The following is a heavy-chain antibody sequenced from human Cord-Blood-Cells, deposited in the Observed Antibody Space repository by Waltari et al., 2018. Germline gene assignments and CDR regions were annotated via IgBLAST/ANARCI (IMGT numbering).Heavy chain of an antibody. CDR1: GGPISSHY. D-gene: IGHD2-21*01. J-gene: IGHJ4*02. Sequence: QVQLQESGTGLVKPSETLSLTCTVPGGPISSHYGNWVRRPPGKGLEWIGYIYYSGSTNYNPSLKSRVTISVDTSKNQFSLKLSSVTAADTAVYYCARQSEVPSDGYFDYWGQGTLVTVSS. CDR2: IYYSGST. V-gene: IGHV4-59*11. CDR3: ARQSEVPSDGYFDY.